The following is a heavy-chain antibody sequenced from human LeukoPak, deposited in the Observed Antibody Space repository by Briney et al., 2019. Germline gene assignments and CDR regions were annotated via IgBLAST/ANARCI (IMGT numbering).Heavy chain of an antibody. J-gene: IGHJ4*02. CDR1: GYTFSDYW. D-gene: IGHD2-2*01. CDR2: IYPGESDI. CDR3: ARHAYHNYFAY. Sequence: GESLKISCKASGYTFSDYWIGWVRQMPGEGLEWMGIIYPGESDIRYSPSFQGQVTISADKSINTAYLQWTSLKASDTAIYYCARHAYHNYFAYWGQGTLVTVSS. V-gene: IGHV5-51*01.